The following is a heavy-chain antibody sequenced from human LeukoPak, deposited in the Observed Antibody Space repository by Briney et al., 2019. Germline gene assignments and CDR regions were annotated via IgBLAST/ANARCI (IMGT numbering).Heavy chain of an antibody. CDR2: MSGRDDKT. D-gene: IGHD6-13*01. Sequence: GGSLRLSCAASRFTFRSYAMTWVRQAPGKGLEWVSSMSGRDDKTYYTDSVKGRFTISRDNSKNTLYLQMNSLRAEDTAVYYCAKDNSPYSNSWLQFFQHWGQGTLVTVSS. V-gene: IGHV3-23*01. CDR3: AKDNSPYSNSWLQFFQH. CDR1: RFTFRSYA. J-gene: IGHJ1*01.